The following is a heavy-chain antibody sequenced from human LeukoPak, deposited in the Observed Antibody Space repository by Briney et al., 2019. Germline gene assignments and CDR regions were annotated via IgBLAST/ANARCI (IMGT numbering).Heavy chain of an antibody. V-gene: IGHV3-7*05. D-gene: IGHD2-15*01. CDR3: ARDMVVAASYYFDY. Sequence: PGGSLRLSCAASAFTFSSYWMSWVRQAPGKGLEWVANIKQDGSEKYYVDSVKGRFTISRDNAKNSLYLQMNSLRAEDTAVYYCARDMVVAASYYFDYWGQGTLVTVSS. CDR2: IKQDGSEK. J-gene: IGHJ4*02. CDR1: AFTFSSYW.